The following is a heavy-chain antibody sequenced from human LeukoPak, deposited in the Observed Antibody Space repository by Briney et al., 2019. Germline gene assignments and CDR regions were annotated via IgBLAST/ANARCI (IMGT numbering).Heavy chain of an antibody. CDR3: VKGISVTDYYYGMDV. CDR1: AFTFDDYA. D-gene: IGHD2-21*02. J-gene: IGHJ6*02. V-gene: IGHV3-9*01. Sequence: GGSLRLSCAASAFTFDDYAMHWVRQAPGKGLEWVSGISRNSGAIGYADSVKGRFTISRDNAKNSLFLQMNSLQDEDTALYFCVKGISVTDYYYGMDVWGQGTTVTVSS. CDR2: ISRNSGAI.